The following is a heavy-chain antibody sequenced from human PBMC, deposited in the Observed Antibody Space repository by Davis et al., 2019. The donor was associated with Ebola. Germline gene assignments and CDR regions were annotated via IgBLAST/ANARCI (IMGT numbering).Heavy chain of an antibody. V-gene: IGHV3-74*01. CDR3: ARDQSWTASLDY. J-gene: IGHJ4*02. CDR1: GFTFSSYW. CDR2: INNDATST. D-gene: IGHD3/OR15-3a*01. Sequence: HTGGSLRLSCAASGFTFSSYWMHWVRQAPGKGLVWVSYINNDATSTNYADSVKGRFTISRDNAKNTVYLQMNSLRAEDTAVYYCARDQSWTASLDYWGQGTLVTVSS.